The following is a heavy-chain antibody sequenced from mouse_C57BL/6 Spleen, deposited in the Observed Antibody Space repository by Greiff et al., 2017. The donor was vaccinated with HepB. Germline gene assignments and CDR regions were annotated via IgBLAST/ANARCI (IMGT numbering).Heavy chain of an antibody. CDR3: ATANYGSPFDY. V-gene: IGHV5-17*01. J-gene: IGHJ2*01. Sequence: EVKLVESGGGLVKPGGSLKLSCAASGFTFSDYGMHWVRQAPEKGLEWVAYISSGSSTIYYADTVKGRVTISRDNAKNTLFLQMTSLRSEDTAMYYCATANYGSPFDYWGQGTTLTVSS. CDR1: GFTFSDYG. D-gene: IGHD1-1*01. CDR2: ISSGSSTI.